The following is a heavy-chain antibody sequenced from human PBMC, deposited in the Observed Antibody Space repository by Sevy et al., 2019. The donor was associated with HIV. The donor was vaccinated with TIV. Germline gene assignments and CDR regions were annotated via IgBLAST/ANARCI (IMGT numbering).Heavy chain of an antibody. J-gene: IGHJ4*02. CDR1: GFTFGDYG. CDR2: INWNGGST. CDR3: ARGASAEGSYYYDSSGYYLFDY. Sequence: GGSLRLSCAASGFTFGDYGMSWVRQAPGKGLEWVSGINWNGGSTGYADSVKGRFTISRDNAKNSLYLQMNSLRAEDTALYHCARGASAEGSYYYDSSGYYLFDYWGQGTLVTVSS. V-gene: IGHV3-20*01. D-gene: IGHD3-22*01.